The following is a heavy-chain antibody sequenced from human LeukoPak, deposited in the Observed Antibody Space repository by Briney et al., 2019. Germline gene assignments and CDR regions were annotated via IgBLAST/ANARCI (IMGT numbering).Heavy chain of an antibody. CDR3: ARDLYPGY. J-gene: IGHJ4*02. CDR2: ISSSSSTI. Sequence: PGGSLRLSCAASGFTFSSYGMNWVRQAPGKGLEWVSYISSSSSTIHYVDSVKGRFTISRDDAKNSLYLQMNNLRAEDTAVYYCARDLYPGYWGQGTLVTVSS. CDR1: GFTFSSYG. D-gene: IGHD3-16*01. V-gene: IGHV3-48*01.